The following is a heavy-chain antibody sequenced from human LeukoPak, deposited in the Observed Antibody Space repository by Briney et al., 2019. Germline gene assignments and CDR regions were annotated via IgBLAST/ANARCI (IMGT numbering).Heavy chain of an antibody. J-gene: IGHJ5*02. V-gene: IGHV4-39*01. CDR3: ARRGTYCSGGSCYGNWFDP. Sequence: PSETLSLTCTVSGGSISSSSYYWGWIRQPPGKGLEWIGSIYYSGSTYYNPSLESRVTISVDTSKNQFSLKLSSVTAADTAVYYCARRGTYCSGGSCYGNWFDPWGQGTLVTVSS. CDR1: GGSISSSSYY. CDR2: IYYSGST. D-gene: IGHD2-15*01.